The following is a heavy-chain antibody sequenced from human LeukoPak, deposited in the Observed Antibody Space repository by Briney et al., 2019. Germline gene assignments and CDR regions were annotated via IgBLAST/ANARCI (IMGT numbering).Heavy chain of an antibody. CDR1: GFTFSSYG. CDR2: IWYDGSNK. Sequence: GRSLRLSCAASGFTFSSYGMHWVRQAPGKGLEWVAVIWYDGSNKYYADSVKGRFTISRDNSKNTLYLQMNSLRAEDTAVYYCARDPGSSGSELEVFDYWGQGTLVTVSS. J-gene: IGHJ4*02. CDR3: ARDPGSSGSELEVFDY. D-gene: IGHD3-22*01. V-gene: IGHV3-33*01.